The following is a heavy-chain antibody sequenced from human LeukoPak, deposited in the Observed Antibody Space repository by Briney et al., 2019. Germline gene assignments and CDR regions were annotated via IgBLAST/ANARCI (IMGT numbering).Heavy chain of an antibody. CDR1: GGSISSYY. CDR3: AGDLRWRAAAGTFDP. Sequence: SETLSLTCTVSGGSISSYYWSWVRQPAGKGLEWIGRIYTSGSTNYNPSLKSRVTMSVDTSKNQFSLKLSSVTAADTAVYYCAGDLRWRAAAGTFDPWGQGTLVTVSS. CDR2: IYTSGST. V-gene: IGHV4-4*07. J-gene: IGHJ5*02. D-gene: IGHD6-13*01.